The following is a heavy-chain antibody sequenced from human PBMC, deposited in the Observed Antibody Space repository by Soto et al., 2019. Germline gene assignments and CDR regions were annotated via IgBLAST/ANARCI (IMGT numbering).Heavy chain of an antibody. CDR1: GFTFDDYA. D-gene: IGHD3-9*01. CDR3: AKDSGDILTGYQSRFDY. J-gene: IGHJ4*02. CDR2: ISWNSGRI. Sequence: GGSLRLSCAASGFTFDDYAMHWVRQAPGKGLEWVSGISWNSGRIDYADSVKGRFTISRDNAKNSLYLQMNSLRAEDTALYYCAKDSGDILTGYQSRFDYWGQGTLVTRLL. V-gene: IGHV3-9*01.